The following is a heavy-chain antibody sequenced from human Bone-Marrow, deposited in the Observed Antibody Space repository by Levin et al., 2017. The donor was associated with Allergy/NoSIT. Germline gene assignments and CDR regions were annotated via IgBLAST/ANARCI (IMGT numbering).Heavy chain of an antibody. V-gene: IGHV4-34*01. Sequence: SQTLSLTCAVYGGSFSGYYWSWIRQPPGKGLEWIGEINHSGSTNYNPSLKSRVTISVDTSKNQFSLKLSSVTAADTAVYYCARNSVTRPIDWGQGTLVTVSS. J-gene: IGHJ4*02. CDR2: INHSGST. CDR1: GGSFSGYY. CDR3: ARNSVTRPID. D-gene: IGHD4-23*01.